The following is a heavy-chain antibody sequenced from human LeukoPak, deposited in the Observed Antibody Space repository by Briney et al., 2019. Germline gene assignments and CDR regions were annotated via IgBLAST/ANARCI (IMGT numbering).Heavy chain of an antibody. Sequence: GESLKISCRGSGYSFTSYWISWVRQMPGKGLEWMGRIDPSDSCTNYSPSFQGHVTISADKSISTAYLQWSSLKASDTVMYYCARLLGAAAGTGAFDIWGQGTMVTVSS. J-gene: IGHJ3*02. CDR1: GYSFTSYW. CDR3: ARLLGAAAGTGAFDI. D-gene: IGHD6-13*01. CDR2: IDPSDSCT. V-gene: IGHV5-10-1*01.